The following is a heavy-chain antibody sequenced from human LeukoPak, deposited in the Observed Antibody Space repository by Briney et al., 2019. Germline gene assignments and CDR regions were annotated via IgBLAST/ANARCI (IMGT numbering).Heavy chain of an antibody. Sequence: ASVKVSCKASGYTFTGYYMHWVRQAPGQGLEWMGWINPNSGGTNYAQKFQGRVTMTRDTSIGTAYMELSRLRSDDTAVYYCAREAGGYYYDSSGYSDYWGQGTLVTVSS. CDR1: GYTFTGYY. D-gene: IGHD3-22*01. CDR3: AREAGGYYYDSSGYSDY. V-gene: IGHV1-2*02. J-gene: IGHJ4*02. CDR2: INPNSGGT.